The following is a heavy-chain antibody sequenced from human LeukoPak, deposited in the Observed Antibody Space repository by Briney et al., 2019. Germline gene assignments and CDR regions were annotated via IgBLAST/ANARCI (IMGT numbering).Heavy chain of an antibody. CDR3: ARQGLYYYDSSGPDAFDI. CDR2: IYHSGST. D-gene: IGHD3-22*01. V-gene: IGHV4-38-2*01. CDR1: GYSISSGYY. J-gene: IGHJ3*02. Sequence: SETLSLTCAASGYSISSGYYWGWIRQPPGKGLEWIGSIYHSGSTYYNPSLKSRVTISVDTSKNQFSLKLSSVTAADTAVYYCARQGLYYYDSSGPDAFDIWGQGTMVTVSS.